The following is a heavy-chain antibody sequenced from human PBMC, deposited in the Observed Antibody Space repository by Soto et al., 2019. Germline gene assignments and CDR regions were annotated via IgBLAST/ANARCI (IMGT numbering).Heavy chain of an antibody. CDR1: GGTFSSYA. J-gene: IGHJ4*02. D-gene: IGHD6-6*01. CDR2: IIPIFGTA. CDR3: ARDRGAYSSSSSGEIDY. Sequence: SVKVSCKASGGTFSSYAISWVRQAPGQGLEWMGGIIPIFGTANYAQKFQGRVTITADESTSTAYMELSSLRSEDTTVYYCARDRGAYSSSSSGEIDYWGQGTLVTVSS. V-gene: IGHV1-69*13.